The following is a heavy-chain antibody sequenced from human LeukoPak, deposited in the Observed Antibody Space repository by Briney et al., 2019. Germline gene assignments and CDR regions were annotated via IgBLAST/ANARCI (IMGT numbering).Heavy chain of an antibody. Sequence: GGSLRLSCAASGFTFSSCSMSWVRQAPGKGLEWVANIIQDGSEKYYVDSVKGRFTISRQNAKNPLFLQMNSLRAEDTAVYYCARHRSGGSQDDAFDIWGQGTMVTVSS. CDR3: ARHRSGGSQDDAFDI. D-gene: IGHD2-15*01. CDR1: GFTFSSCS. V-gene: IGHV3-7*01. CDR2: IIQDGSEK. J-gene: IGHJ3*02.